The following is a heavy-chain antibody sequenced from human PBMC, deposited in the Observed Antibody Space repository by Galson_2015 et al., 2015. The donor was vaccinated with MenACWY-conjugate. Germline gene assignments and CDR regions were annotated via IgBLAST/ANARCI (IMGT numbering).Heavy chain of an antibody. CDR1: GYSFTTYW. Sequence: QSGAEVKKSGESLKISCQGSGYSFTTYWIAWVRQTPGRGLEWVGLISPGDSNTRYSPSFQGQVTISADKSISTAYLQWSSLKASDTAMYYCARHPPGGRGLDVWGQGTTVTVSS. CDR3: ARHPPGGRGLDV. CDR2: ISPGDSNT. V-gene: IGHV5-51*01. J-gene: IGHJ6*02. D-gene: IGHD1-26*01.